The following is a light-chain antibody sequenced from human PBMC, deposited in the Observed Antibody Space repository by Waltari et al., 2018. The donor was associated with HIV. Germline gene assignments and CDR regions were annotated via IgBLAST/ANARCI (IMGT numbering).Light chain of an antibody. Sequence: NFMLTQPHSVSESPGKTVTISCTRSSGNIASNYVQWYQLRPGTSPTTVIYEDTQRPSGVPDLFSGSIDSSSNSASLTISGLKTEDEADYYCQSYDSSKFWVFGGGTKLTVL. CDR3: QSYDSSKFWV. J-gene: IGLJ3*02. V-gene: IGLV6-57*01. CDR2: EDT. CDR1: SGNIASNY.